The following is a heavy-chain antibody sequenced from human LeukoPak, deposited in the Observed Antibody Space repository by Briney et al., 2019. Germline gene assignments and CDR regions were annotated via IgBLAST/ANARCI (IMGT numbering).Heavy chain of an antibody. CDR3: ACSRDKVLIVARMRVDD. V-gene: IGHV4-59*13. J-gene: IGHJ4*03. D-gene: IGHD2-21*01. Sequence: SETVSLTCTVSGGSISSYYWSWIREPPGKGLVWIGDIHYSGSTNYNPSLKSRVTISADTSKNQFSRKLNPVPAAETAVYYCACSRDKVLIVARMRVDDWGQGTMVTVSS. CDR2: IHYSGST. CDR1: GGSISSYY.